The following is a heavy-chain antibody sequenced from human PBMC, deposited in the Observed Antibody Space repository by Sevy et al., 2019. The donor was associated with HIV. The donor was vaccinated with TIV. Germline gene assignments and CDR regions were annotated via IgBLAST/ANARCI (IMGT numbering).Heavy chain of an antibody. V-gene: IGHV3-21*01. Sequence: GGSLRLSCAASGFTFSSYSMNWVRQAPGKGLEWVSSISSSSSYIYYADSVKGRFTISRDNAKNSLYLQMNSLRAEDTAVFYCARDKWTGATTGVDYWGQGTLVTVSS. J-gene: IGHJ4*02. CDR3: ARDKWTGATTGVDY. CDR2: ISSSSSYI. CDR1: GFTFSSYS. D-gene: IGHD1-26*01.